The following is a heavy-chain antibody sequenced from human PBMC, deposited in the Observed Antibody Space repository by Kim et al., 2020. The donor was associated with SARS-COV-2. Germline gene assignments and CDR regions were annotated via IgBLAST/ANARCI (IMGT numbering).Heavy chain of an antibody. Sequence: SETLSLTCTVSGGSISSYYWSWIRQPPGKGLEWIGYIYYSGSTNYNPSLKSRVTISVDTSKNQFSLKLSSVTAADTAVYYCARTLGRFDPWGQGPPVTVS. CDR3: ARTLGRFDP. CDR1: GGSISSYY. CDR2: IYYSGST. J-gene: IGHJ5*02. V-gene: IGHV4-59*08.